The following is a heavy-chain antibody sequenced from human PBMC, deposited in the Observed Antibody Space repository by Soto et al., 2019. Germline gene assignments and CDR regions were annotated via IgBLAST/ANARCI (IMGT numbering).Heavy chain of an antibody. CDR1: GFTFSSYS. Sequence: EVQLVESGGGLVKPGGSLRLSCAASGFTFSSYSMNWVRQAPGKGLEWVSSISSSSSYIYYADSVKVRFTISRDNAKNSLYLQMNSLRAEDTAVYYCARGYSGYNPAFDPWGQGTLVTVSS. CDR2: ISSSSSYI. D-gene: IGHD5-12*01. J-gene: IGHJ5*02. V-gene: IGHV3-21*01. CDR3: ARGYSGYNPAFDP.